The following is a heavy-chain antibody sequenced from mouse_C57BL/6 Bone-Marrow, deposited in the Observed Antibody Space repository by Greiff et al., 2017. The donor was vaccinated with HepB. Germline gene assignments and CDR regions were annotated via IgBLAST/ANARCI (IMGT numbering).Heavy chain of an antibody. CDR2: INPNNGGT. V-gene: IGHV1-26*01. D-gene: IGHD2-4*01. CDR1: GYTFTDYY. CDR3: ARRGDYDYEFAY. J-gene: IGHJ3*01. Sequence: EVQLQQSGPELVKPGASVKISCKASGYTFTDYYMNWVKQSHGKSLEWIGDINPNNGGTSYNQKFKGKATLTVDKSSSTAYMELRSLTSEDSAVYYCARRGDYDYEFAYWGQGTLVTVSA.